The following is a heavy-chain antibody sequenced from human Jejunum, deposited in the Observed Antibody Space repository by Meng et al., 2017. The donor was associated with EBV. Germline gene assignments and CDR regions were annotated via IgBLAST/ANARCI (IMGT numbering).Heavy chain of an antibody. CDR1: GFSFNDAW. Sequence: QLVESGGGLVEPGGSVRLSLSASGFSFNDAWMSWVRQAPGKGLEWVGRIKSKGSGGTTDYAAPVKGRFTISRDDSKNTLYLQMNSLETEDTAVYYCAWDASGYFKLHYWGQVPLVTVSS. CDR2: IKSKGSGGTT. J-gene: IGHJ4*02. V-gene: IGHV3-15*01. CDR3: AWDASGYFKLHY. D-gene: IGHD3-22*01.